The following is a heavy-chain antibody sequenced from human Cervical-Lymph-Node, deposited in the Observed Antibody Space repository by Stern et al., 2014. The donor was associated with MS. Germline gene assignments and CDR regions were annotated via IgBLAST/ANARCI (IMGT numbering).Heavy chain of an antibody. V-gene: IGHV3-33*01. J-gene: IGHJ6*02. CDR3: ARPSHGYYYGMDV. Sequence: QVQLVESGGGVVQPGRSLRLSCAASGFTFSSYGMHWVRQAPGKGLEGVAVIWYDGSNKYYADSVKGRFTISRDNSKNTLYLQMNSLRAEDTAVYYCARPSHGYYYGMDVWGQGTTVTVSS. CDR2: IWYDGSNK. D-gene: IGHD2-8*01. CDR1: GFTFSSYG.